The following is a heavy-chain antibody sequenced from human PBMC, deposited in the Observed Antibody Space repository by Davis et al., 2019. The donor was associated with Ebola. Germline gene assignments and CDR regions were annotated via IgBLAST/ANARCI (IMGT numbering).Heavy chain of an antibody. V-gene: IGHV4-39*01. D-gene: IGHD6-19*01. CDR3: ASRSSGWYLL. Sequence: PGGSLRLSCTVSGGSISSSSYYWGWIRQPPGKGLEWIGSIYYSGSTYYNPSLKSRVTISVDTSKNQFSLKLSSVTAADTAVYYCASRSSGWYLLWGQGTLVTVSS. CDR2: IYYSGST. J-gene: IGHJ4*02. CDR1: GGSISSSSYY.